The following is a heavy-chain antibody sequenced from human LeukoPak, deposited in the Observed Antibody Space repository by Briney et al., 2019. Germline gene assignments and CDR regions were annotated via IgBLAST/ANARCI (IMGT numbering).Heavy chain of an antibody. CDR2: ITAYQGNT. CDR3: ARDGIEYGSGTFYSIGIDV. J-gene: IGHJ6*02. D-gene: IGHD3-10*01. V-gene: IGHV1-18*01. CDR1: GYIFSSHG. Sequence: ASVKVSCKASGYIFSSHGISWVRQAPGQGLEWMGWITAYQGNTVYAQKFQGRLTMTTDTSTSTAYVELRSLRSDDTAVYYCARDGIEYGSGTFYSIGIDVWGQGTTVTVS.